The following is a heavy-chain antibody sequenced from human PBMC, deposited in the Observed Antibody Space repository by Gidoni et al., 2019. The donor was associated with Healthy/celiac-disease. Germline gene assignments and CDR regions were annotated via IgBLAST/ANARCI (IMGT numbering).Heavy chain of an antibody. D-gene: IGHD3-22*01. CDR2: IYYSGST. CDR3: ARVDLGSGYRQRYYYYYYMDV. CDR1: GGSVSSGSYY. Sequence: QVQLQESGPGLVKPSETLSLTCTVSGGSVSSGSYYWSWIRQPPGKGLEWIGYIYYSGSTNYNPSLKSRVTISVDTSKNQFSLKLSSVTAADTAVYYCARVDLGSGYRQRYYYYYYMDVWGKGTTVTVSS. V-gene: IGHV4-61*01. J-gene: IGHJ6*03.